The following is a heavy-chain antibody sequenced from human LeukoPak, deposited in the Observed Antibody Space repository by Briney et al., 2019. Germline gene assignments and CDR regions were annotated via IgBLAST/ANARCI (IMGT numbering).Heavy chain of an antibody. CDR3: AASYSETQLYYFDY. CDR1: GFTFNRYS. D-gene: IGHD1-26*01. CDR2: ISSSGTGI. J-gene: IGHJ4*02. V-gene: IGHV3-48*01. Sequence: GGSLTLSCAASGFTFNRYSMNWVRQAPGKGLEWVAYISSSGTGIYYADSVKGRFSISRDNAKNSVYLQMNSLRGEDTAVYHCAASYSETQLYYFDYWGQGNLVTVSS.